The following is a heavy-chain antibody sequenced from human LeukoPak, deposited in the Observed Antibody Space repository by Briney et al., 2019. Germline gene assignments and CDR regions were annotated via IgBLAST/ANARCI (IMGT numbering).Heavy chain of an antibody. Sequence: GGSLRLSCAASGFTFSNYWVHWVRQAPGKGLVWVSRISPDGSSTSYGDSVKGRFTISRDNAKNTVYLQMNSLRAEDTAVYYCIRSRSGSYGYFDYWGQGTLVTVSS. D-gene: IGHD3-10*01. CDR1: GFTFSNYW. J-gene: IGHJ4*02. CDR3: IRSRSGSYGYFDY. CDR2: ISPDGSST. V-gene: IGHV3-74*01.